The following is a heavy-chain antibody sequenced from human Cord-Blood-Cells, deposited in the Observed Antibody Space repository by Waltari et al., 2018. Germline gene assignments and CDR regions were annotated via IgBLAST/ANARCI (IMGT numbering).Heavy chain of an antibody. J-gene: IGHJ5*02. V-gene: IGHV4-34*01. CDR2: INHSGST. D-gene: IGHD6-6*01. CDR1: GGSFSGYY. CDR3: AREGESIAAPNWFDP. Sequence: QVQLQQWGAGLLKPSETLSLTCAVYGGSFSGYYWSWIRPPPGKGLEWIGEINHSGSTNYNPSLKSRVTISVDTSKNQFSLKLSSVTAADTAVYYCAREGESIAAPNWFDPWGQGTLVTVSS.